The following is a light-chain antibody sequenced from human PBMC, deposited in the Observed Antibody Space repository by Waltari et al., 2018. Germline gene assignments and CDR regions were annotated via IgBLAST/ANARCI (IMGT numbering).Light chain of an antibody. Sequence: QSVLTQPPSVSGAPGQRVPISCSGSSSNIGAGYDVNWYQQLPGKSPKLLIYGNSNRPSGVPDRISGSKSGTSASLAITGLQAEDEADYYCQSYDSTLGGSVFGGGTKLTVL. CDR1: SSNIGAGYD. J-gene: IGLJ2*01. CDR3: QSYDSTLGGSV. V-gene: IGLV1-40*01. CDR2: GNS.